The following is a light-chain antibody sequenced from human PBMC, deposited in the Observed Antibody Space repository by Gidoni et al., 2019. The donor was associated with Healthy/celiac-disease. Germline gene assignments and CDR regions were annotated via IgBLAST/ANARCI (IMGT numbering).Light chain of an antibody. CDR2: GAS. V-gene: IGKV3-20*01. J-gene: IGKJ3*01. CDR3: QQYGSSHPFT. CDR1: QSVSSSY. Sequence: EIVLTQSPGTLSLSPGERATLSCRASQSVSSSYLAWYQQKPGQAPRLLIYGASSRATGIPDRFSGSGSGTDFTLTISRLEPEDFAVYYCQQYGSSHPFTFGPXTKVDIK.